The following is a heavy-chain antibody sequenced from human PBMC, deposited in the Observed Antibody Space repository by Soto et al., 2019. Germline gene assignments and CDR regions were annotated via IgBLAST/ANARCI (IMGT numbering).Heavy chain of an antibody. CDR2: IYYSGST. V-gene: IGHV4-31*03. J-gene: IGHJ5*02. CDR1: GGSISSGGYY. CDR3: ARGLRQENWFDP. Sequence: SETLSLTCTVSGGSISSGGYYWSWIRQHPGKGLEWIGYIYYSGSTYYNPSLKSRVTISVDTSKNQFSLKLSSVTAADTAVYYCARGLRQENWFDPWGQGXLVTVSS.